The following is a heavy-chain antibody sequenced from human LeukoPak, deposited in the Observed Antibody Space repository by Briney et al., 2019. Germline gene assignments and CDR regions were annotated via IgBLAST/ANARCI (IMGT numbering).Heavy chain of an antibody. D-gene: IGHD3-3*01. Sequence: SETLSLTCTVSGGSISSYYWSWIRQPPGKGLEWIGDIYYSGSTNYNPSLKSRVTISVDTSKTQFSLDLSSVTAADTAMYYCTRGIRFRWYFDLWGRGTLVTVSS. V-gene: IGHV4-59*01. CDR3: TRGIRFRWYFDL. CDR1: GGSISSYY. J-gene: IGHJ2*01. CDR2: IYYSGST.